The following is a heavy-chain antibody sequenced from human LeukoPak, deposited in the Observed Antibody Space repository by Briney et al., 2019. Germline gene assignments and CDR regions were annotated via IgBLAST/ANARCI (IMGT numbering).Heavy chain of an antibody. J-gene: IGHJ4*02. CDR3: ARGPLDTNDFWSDLYFDY. D-gene: IGHD3-3*01. Sequence: PGGSQRLSCAASGFTFSSYAMSWVRQAPGKGLEWVSAISGSGGSTYYADSVKGRFTISRDNSKNTLYLQMNSLRAEDTAVYYCARGPLDTNDFWSDLYFDYWGQGTLVTVSS. CDR1: GFTFSSYA. V-gene: IGHV3-23*01. CDR2: ISGSGGST.